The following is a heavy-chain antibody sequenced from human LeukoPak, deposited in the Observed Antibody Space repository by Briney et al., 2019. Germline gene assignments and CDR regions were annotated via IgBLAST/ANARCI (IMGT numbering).Heavy chain of an antibody. CDR1: GYSFTSHW. V-gene: IGHV5-51*01. CDR3: ARHFGSGSHQANWFDP. CDR2: SYPGDSDI. Sequence: GESLKISCKGSGYSFTSHWIGWVRQMPGKGLEWMGISYPGDSDIRYSPSFQGQVTISADKSIDTAYLQWSSLKASDSAMYYCARHFGSGSHQANWFDPWGQGTLVTVSS. J-gene: IGHJ5*02. D-gene: IGHD3-10*01.